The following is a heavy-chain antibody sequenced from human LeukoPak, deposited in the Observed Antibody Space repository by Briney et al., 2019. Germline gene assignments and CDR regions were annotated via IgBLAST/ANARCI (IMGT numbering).Heavy chain of an antibody. CDR1: GFTFSSYA. D-gene: IGHD5-12*01. J-gene: IGHJ4*02. V-gene: IGHV3-23*01. CDR3: ARSQAEWLRPGGVDY. Sequence: GGSLRLSCAASGFTFSSYAMTWVRQAPGKGLEWVSAISGSGGSTYYADSVKGRFTISRDNAKNSLYLQMNSLRAEDTAVYYCARSQAEWLRPGGVDYWGQGTLVTVSS. CDR2: ISGSGGST.